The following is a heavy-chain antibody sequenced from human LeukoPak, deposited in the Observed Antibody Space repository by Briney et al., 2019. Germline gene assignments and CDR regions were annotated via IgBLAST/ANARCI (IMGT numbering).Heavy chain of an antibody. Sequence: PSETLSLTCTVSGGSISTYYWSWIRQPAGKGLEWIGRIHTSGTTHYNPSLQSRVTMSVDTSKNHFYLKLSSVTAADTAVYYCARQGSGSSYYYYTFPYWGQGTLVTVSS. V-gene: IGHV4-4*07. D-gene: IGHD1-26*01. CDR3: ARQGSGSSYYYYTFPY. J-gene: IGHJ4*02. CDR2: IHTSGTT. CDR1: GGSISTYY.